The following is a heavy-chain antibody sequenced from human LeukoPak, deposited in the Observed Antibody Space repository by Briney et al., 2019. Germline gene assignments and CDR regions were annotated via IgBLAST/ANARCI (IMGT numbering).Heavy chain of an antibody. CDR3: AREGTDSYWNWFDP. J-gene: IGHJ5*02. D-gene: IGHD2-21*02. Sequence: ASVKVSCKASGGTFSSYAISWVRQAPGQGLEWMGRIIPIFGTANYAQKFQGRVTITTDESTSTAYMELSSLRSEDTAVYYCAREGTDSYWNWFDPWGQGTLVTVSS. CDR2: IIPIFGTA. V-gene: IGHV1-69*05. CDR1: GGTFSSYA.